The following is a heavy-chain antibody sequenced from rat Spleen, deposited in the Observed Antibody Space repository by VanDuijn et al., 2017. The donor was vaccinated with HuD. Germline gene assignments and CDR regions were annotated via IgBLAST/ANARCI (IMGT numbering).Heavy chain of an antibody. Sequence: EVQLVESGGGLVQPGRSLKLSCAASGFTFSDYNMAWVRQAPKKGLEWVATISYDGSSTYYRDSVKGRFTISRDSAKSTLYLQMDSLRSEDTATYYCATAGSRVSRFAYWGQGTLVTVSS. CDR2: ISYDGSST. CDR3: ATAGSRVSRFAY. D-gene: IGHD1-4*01. V-gene: IGHV5-7*01. CDR1: GFTFSDYN. J-gene: IGHJ3*01.